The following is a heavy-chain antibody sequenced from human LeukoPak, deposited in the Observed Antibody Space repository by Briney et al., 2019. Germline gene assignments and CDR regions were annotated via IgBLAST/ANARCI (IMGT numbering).Heavy chain of an antibody. D-gene: IGHD3-10*01. CDR1: GGTFSSYV. V-gene: IGHV1-69*04. CDR2: IIPILGIA. CDR3: ARDLSGVTAQGDY. J-gene: IGHJ4*02. Sequence: ASVKVSCKASGGTFSSYVISWVRQAPGQGLEWMGRIIPILGIANYAQKFQGRVTITADKSTSTAYMELSSLRSEDTAVYYCARDLSGVTAQGDYWGQGTLVTVSS.